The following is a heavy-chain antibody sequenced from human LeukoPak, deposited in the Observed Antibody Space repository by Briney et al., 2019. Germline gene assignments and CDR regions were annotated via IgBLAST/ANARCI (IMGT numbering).Heavy chain of an antibody. CDR2: IYHSGST. CDR3: ARVRGPYYFDY. J-gene: IGHJ4*02. Sequence: PSQTLSLTCAVSGGSISSGGYSWSWLRQPPGKGLEWIGYIYHSGSTYYNPSLKSRVTISVDRSKNQFSLKLSSVTAADTAVYYCARVRGPYYFDYWGQGTLVTVSS. CDR1: GGSISSGGYS. V-gene: IGHV4-30-2*01.